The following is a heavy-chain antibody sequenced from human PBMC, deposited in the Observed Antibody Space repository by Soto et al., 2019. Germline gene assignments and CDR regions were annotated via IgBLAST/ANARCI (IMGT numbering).Heavy chain of an antibody. Sequence: EVQVVESGGGLVKPGGSLRLSCAASGFTFSSYWMSWVRQAPGKGLEWVANIKQDGSEKYYVDSVKGRFTISRDNAKNSLYLQMNSLRAEDTAVYYCARGGDILTGYAFDYWGQGTLVTVSS. CDR2: IKQDGSEK. CDR1: GFTFSSYW. D-gene: IGHD3-9*01. V-gene: IGHV3-7*01. CDR3: ARGGDILTGYAFDY. J-gene: IGHJ4*02.